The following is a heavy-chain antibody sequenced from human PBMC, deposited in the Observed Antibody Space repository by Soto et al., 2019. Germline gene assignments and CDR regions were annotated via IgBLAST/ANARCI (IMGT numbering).Heavy chain of an antibody. J-gene: IGHJ6*02. Sequence: SETLSLTCSVSGGSISSGYYYWSWIRQPPGKGLEWIGNIYYSGNTYYNPSLKSRLIISIDTSKNQFSLKVGSATAADTAVYYCASSSLYGMDAWGQGTTVTVSS. V-gene: IGHV4-30-4*01. CDR2: IYYSGNT. CDR3: ASSSLYGMDA. CDR1: GGSISSGYYY.